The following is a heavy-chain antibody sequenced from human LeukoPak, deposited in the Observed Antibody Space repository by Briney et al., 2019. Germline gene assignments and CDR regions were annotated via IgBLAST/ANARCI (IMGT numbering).Heavy chain of an antibody. CDR1: GFTVSSKY. CDR3: AILALWFGDLFSHGEMSSFDP. D-gene: IGHD3-10*01. CDR2: LYSGGNT. V-gene: IGHV3-53*01. Sequence: GGSLRLSCAASGFTVSSKYMSWVRQAPGGGLEWVSLLYSGGNTYYADSVKGRFTISRDDSRNTVYLQMNSLRAEDTAVYYCAILALWFGDLFSHGEMSSFDPWGQGTLVTVSS. J-gene: IGHJ5*02.